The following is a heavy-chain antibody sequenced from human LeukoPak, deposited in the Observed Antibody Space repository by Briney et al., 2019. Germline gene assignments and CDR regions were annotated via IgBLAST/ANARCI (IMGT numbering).Heavy chain of an antibody. CDR2: INHSGST. Sequence: SETLSLTCAVYGGSFSGYYWSWIRQPPGKGLEWIGEINHSGSTNYNPSLKSRVTISVDTSKNQFSLKLSSVTAADTAVYYCARDRVPAAAGTRYMDVWGKGTTVTVSS. V-gene: IGHV4-34*01. CDR3: ARDRVPAAAGTRYMDV. D-gene: IGHD6-13*01. CDR1: GGSFSGYY. J-gene: IGHJ6*03.